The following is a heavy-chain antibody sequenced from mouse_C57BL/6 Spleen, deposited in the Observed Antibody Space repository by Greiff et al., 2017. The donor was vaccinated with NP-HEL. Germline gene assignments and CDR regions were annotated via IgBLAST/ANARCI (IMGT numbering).Heavy chain of an antibody. Sequence: VMLVESGPELVKPGASVKISCKASGYAFSSSWMNWVKQRPGKGLEWIGRIYPGDGDTNYNGKFKGKATLTADKSSSTAYMQLSSLTSEDSAVYFCARVGGYGSYAMDYWGQGTSVTVSS. CDR2: IYPGDGDT. CDR1: GYAFSSSW. CDR3: ARVGGYGSYAMDY. D-gene: IGHD1-1*01. J-gene: IGHJ4*01. V-gene: IGHV1-82*01.